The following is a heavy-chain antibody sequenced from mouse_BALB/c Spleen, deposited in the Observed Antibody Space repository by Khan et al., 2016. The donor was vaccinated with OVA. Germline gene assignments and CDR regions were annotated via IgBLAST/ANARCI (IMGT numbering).Heavy chain of an antibody. CDR3: TRSGYGSFAY. D-gene: IGHD2-2*01. Sequence: QVQLKQSGAELVKPGASVRLSCKASGYTFTSYYLYWVKQRPGQGLEWIGDINPSNGGTNFNEKFKSKATLTVDKSSSPAYIQLNSLTSEDSAVYYCTRSGYGSFAYWGQGTLVTVSA. CDR2: INPSNGGT. V-gene: IGHV1S81*02. CDR1: GYTFTSYY. J-gene: IGHJ3*01.